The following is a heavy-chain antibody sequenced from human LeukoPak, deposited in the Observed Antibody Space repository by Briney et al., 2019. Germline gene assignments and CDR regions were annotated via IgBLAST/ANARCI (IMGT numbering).Heavy chain of an antibody. CDR1: GYTFTSYA. J-gene: IGHJ4*02. D-gene: IGHD3-22*01. Sequence: SVKVSCKASGYTFTSYAISWVRQAPGQGLEWMGGIIPIFGTANYAQKFQGRVTITADESTSTAYMELSSLRSEDTAVYYCARSYYDSSGYTIDYWGQGTLVTVSS. V-gene: IGHV1-69*13. CDR3: ARSYYDSSGYTIDY. CDR2: IIPIFGTA.